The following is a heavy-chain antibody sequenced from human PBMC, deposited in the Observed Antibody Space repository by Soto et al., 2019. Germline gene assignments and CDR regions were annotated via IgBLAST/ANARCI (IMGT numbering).Heavy chain of an antibody. CDR3: ARDLESYYDFWSGYYGPRDY. J-gene: IGHJ4*02. CDR1: RVRVCISG. Sequence: ACSTELCIAASRVRVCISGVDGSCKKKGKGLEWVSYISSSSSTIYYADSVKGRFTISRDNAKNSLYLQMNSLRAEDTAVYYCARDLESYYDFWSGYYGPRDYWGQGTLVTVSS. D-gene: IGHD3-3*01. CDR2: ISSSSSTI. V-gene: IGHV3-48*01.